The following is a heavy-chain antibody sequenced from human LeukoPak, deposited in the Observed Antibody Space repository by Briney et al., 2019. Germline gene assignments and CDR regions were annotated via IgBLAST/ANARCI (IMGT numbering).Heavy chain of an antibody. CDR3: ARVTRNSGWFFDY. CDR1: GYSISGGYF. Sequence: PETLSLTCDVSGYSISGGYFWGWIRQPPGMGLEWIGSTAHRGSTYYNPSLKGRVSISIDGSKNQFSLSLTSVTAADTAIYYCARVTRNSGWFFDYWGQGTLATVSS. D-gene: IGHD6-19*01. J-gene: IGHJ4*02. V-gene: IGHV4-38-2*01. CDR2: TAHRGST.